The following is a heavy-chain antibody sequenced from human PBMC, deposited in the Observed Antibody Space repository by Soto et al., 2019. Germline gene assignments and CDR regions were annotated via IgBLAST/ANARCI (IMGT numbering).Heavy chain of an antibody. CDR3: VRLGGQQLINSEPFDM. J-gene: IGHJ3*02. Sequence: DVQLVASGGGVVRPGESLRLSCEASGFTFDDFAMGWVRQVPGKGLQWVSGINFYGGMTDYADSVQGRFTISRDNAKNSLDLQMNSLRVEDTALYYCVRLGGQQLINSEPFDMWGQGTMVTV. CDR2: INFYGGMT. D-gene: IGHD1-26*01. V-gene: IGHV3-20*04. CDR1: GFTFDDFA.